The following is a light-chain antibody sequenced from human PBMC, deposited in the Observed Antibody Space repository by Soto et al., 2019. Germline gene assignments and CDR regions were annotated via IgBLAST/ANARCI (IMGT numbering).Light chain of an antibody. CDR3: SSHTTFSTRV. V-gene: IGLV2-14*01. J-gene: IGLJ1*01. CDR1: SSDVGAYNY. Sequence: QSALTQPASVSGSPGQSIAISCTGTSSDVGAYNYVSWYQQHPGNAPKLIIHEVSNRPSGVSDRFSGSKSGNTASLTISGLQADDEADYYCSSHTTFSTRVFVTGTMLTVL. CDR2: EVS.